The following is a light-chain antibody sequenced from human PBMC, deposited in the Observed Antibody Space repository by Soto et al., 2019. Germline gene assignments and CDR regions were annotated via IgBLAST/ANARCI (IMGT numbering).Light chain of an antibody. Sequence: EIVMKQSPATLSVNTGERATLSCRASQIVSGNLAWYQQKPGQAPRLLIYGASTSAAGFPARFSGSGSGTEFTLTISSLQSEDFAVYYCQQSNTWPRTFGQGSKVDI. CDR2: GAS. CDR3: QQSNTWPRT. V-gene: IGKV3-15*01. CDR1: QIVSGN. J-gene: IGKJ1*01.